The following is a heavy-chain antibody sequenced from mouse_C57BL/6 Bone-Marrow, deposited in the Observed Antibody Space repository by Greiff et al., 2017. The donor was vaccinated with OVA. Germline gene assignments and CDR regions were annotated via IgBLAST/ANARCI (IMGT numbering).Heavy chain of an antibody. D-gene: IGHD4-1*01. CDR3: ARGALTGTDYFDY. J-gene: IGHJ2*01. V-gene: IGHV5-4*03. CDR2: ISDGGSYT. CDR1: GFTFSSYA. Sequence: EVKLMESGGGLVKPGGSLKLSCAASGFTFSSYAMSWVRQTPEKRLEWVATISDGGSYTYYPDNVKGRFTISRDNAKNNLYLQMSHLKSEDTAMYYCARGALTGTDYFDYWGQGTTLTVSS.